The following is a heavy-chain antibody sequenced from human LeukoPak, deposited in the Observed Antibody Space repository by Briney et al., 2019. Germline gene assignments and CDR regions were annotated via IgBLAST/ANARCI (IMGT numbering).Heavy chain of an antibody. J-gene: IGHJ4*02. CDR2: ISYDGSNK. Sequence: GRSLRLSCAASGFTFSSYGMHRVRRAPGKGLEWVAVISYDGSNKYYADSVKGRFTISRDNSKNTLYLQMNSLRAEDTAVYYCAKDAYDSSGYSYLDYWGQGTLVTVSS. CDR1: GFTFSSYG. CDR3: AKDAYDSSGYSYLDY. V-gene: IGHV3-30*18. D-gene: IGHD3-22*01.